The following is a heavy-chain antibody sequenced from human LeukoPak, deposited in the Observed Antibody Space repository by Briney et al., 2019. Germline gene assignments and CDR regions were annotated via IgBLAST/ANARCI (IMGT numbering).Heavy chain of an antibody. CDR2: IRSKAYGGTT. D-gene: IGHD1-1*01. J-gene: IGHJ6*02. Sequence: PGRSLRLSCTAFGFTFGDHAMSWVRQAPGKGLELVGFIRSKAYGGTTVYAASVKGRFTISRDDSQSIAYLQMDSLKIEDTGIYYCTRGPIQRWIHNGMDVWGQGTAVTVSS. V-gene: IGHV3-49*04. CDR1: GFTFGDHA. CDR3: TRGPIQRWIHNGMDV.